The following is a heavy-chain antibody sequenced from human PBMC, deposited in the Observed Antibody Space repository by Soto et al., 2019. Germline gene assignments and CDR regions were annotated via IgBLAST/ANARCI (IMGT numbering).Heavy chain of an antibody. D-gene: IGHD3-3*01. J-gene: IGHJ6*02. CDR2: IYYSGST. CDR3: ARVYYDFWSQYYYGMDV. CDR1: GGSISSSSYY. V-gene: IGHV4-39*01. Sequence: SETLSLTCTVSGGSISSSSYYWGWIRQPPGKGLEWIGSIYYSGSTYYNPSLKSRVTISVDTSKNQFSLKLSSVTAADTAVYYCARVYYDFWSQYYYGMDVWGQGTTVTVSS.